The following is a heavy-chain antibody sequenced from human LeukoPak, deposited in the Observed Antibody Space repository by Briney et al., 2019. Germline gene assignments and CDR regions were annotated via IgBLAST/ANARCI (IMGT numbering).Heavy chain of an antibody. CDR1: GFTFTSSA. CDR2: IVVGSGNT. D-gene: IGHD3-10*01. CDR3: ARADSLGNYYDV. Sequence: SVKVSCKASGFTFTSSAMQWVRQARRQRLEWIGWIVVGSGNTNYAQKFQERVTITRDMSTSTAYMELSSLRSEDTAVYFCARADSLGNYYDVWGQGTLVTVSS. V-gene: IGHV1-58*02. J-gene: IGHJ4*02.